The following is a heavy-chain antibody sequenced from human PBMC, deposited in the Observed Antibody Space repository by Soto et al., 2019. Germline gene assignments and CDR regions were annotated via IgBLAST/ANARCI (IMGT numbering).Heavy chain of an antibody. CDR3: ASWHEREHAYDV. J-gene: IGHJ3*01. CDR2: LYDVDGS. D-gene: IGHD1-1*01. Sequence: DVHLVESGGGLIQPGESLRLSCAAFGLTVSGKKYVAWVRQAPGKGLEWDSALYDVDGSFYADSVKGRFTTSSDSSKTTVYLQMNGLRPDDTAVYYCASWHEREHAYDVWGQGTTVTVSS. V-gene: IGHV3-53*01. CDR1: GLTVSGKKY.